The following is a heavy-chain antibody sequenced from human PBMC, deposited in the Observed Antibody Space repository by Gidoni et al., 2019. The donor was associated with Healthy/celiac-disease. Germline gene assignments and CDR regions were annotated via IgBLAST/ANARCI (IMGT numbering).Heavy chain of an antibody. CDR2: IYYSGST. CDR3: ARDAGDSSGYYHGANWFDP. Sequence: QVQLQESGPGLVKPSETLSLTCTVSGGSISSYYWSWIRQPPGKGLEWIGYIYYSGSTNYNPSLKSRVTISVDTSKNQFSLKLSSVTAADTAVYYCARDAGDSSGYYHGANWFDPWGQGTLVTVSS. D-gene: IGHD3-22*01. CDR1: GGSISSYY. J-gene: IGHJ5*02. V-gene: IGHV4-59*01.